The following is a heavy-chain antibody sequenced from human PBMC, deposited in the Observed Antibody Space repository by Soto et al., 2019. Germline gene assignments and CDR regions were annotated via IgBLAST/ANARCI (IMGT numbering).Heavy chain of an antibody. D-gene: IGHD5-12*01. Sequence: SETLSLTCTVSGGSISSGDYYWSWIRQPPGKGLEWIGYIYYSGSTYYNPSLRSRVTISVDTSKNQFSLKLSSVTAADTAVYYCASQPIPIVANYFEYWGQGTLVTVSS. V-gene: IGHV4-30-4*01. CDR1: GGSISSGDYY. CDR3: ASQPIPIVANYFEY. CDR2: IYYSGST. J-gene: IGHJ4*02.